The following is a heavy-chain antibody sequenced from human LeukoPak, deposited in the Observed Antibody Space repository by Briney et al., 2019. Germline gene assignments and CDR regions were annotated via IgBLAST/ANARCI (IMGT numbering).Heavy chain of an antibody. CDR2: ISGSGGST. CDR1: GFTFSTYA. J-gene: IGHJ5*02. Sequence: GGSLRLSCAASGFTFSTYAMSWVRQAPAKGLEWVSAISGSGGSTYYADSVKGRFTISRDNSKNTLYLQMNSLRAEDTAVYYCAKSPYSGSYYVIDPWGQGTLVTVSS. CDR3: AKSPYSGSYYVIDP. D-gene: IGHD1-26*01. V-gene: IGHV3-23*01.